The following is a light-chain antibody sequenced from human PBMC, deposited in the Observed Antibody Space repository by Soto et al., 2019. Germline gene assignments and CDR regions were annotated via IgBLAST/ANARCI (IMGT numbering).Light chain of an antibody. Sequence: VSITFQASQDINHYVNCYQQKTGKAPKLLIFDASTLKTGVPSRFSGSGSGTDFSSATRCLQPGDIEPYYCQQSNDLLSFGQGTRLEI. CDR3: QQSNDLLS. CDR2: DAS. V-gene: IGKV1-33*01. CDR1: QDINHY. J-gene: IGKJ5*01.